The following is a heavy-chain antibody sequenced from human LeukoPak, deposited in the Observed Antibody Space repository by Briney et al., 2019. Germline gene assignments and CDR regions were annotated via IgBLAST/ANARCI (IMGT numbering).Heavy chain of an antibody. J-gene: IGHJ6*03. CDR3: ASGSYSNRYYYYYMDV. D-gene: IGHD1-26*01. CDR1: GGTFSSYA. CDR2: IIPIFGTA. Sequence: EASVKVSCKASGGTFSSYAISWVRQAPGQGLEWMGGIIPIFGTANYAQKFQGRVTITTDESTSTAYMELSSLRSEDTAVYYCASGSYSNRYYYYYMDVWGKGTTVTVSS. V-gene: IGHV1-69*05.